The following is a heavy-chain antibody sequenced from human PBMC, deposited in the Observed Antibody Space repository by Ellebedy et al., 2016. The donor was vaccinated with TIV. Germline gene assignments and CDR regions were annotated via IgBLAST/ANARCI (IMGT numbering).Heavy chain of an antibody. J-gene: IGHJ5*02. CDR2: IYQDGSNQ. CDR3: ARKGSYGDYAVQINSWFDR. D-gene: IGHD4-17*01. V-gene: IGHV3-7*01. CDR1: GFSFRSYW. Sequence: PGGSLRLSCVASGFSFRSYWMSWVRQAPGKGLEWVANIYQDGSNQYYVDSVKGRFTISRDNAKKSLFLQMNSLRGEDTAGYYCARKGSYGDYAVQINSWFDRWGRGTLVTVSS.